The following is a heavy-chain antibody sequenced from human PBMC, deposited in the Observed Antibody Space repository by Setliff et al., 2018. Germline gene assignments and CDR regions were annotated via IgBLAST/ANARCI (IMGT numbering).Heavy chain of an antibody. Sequence: HPGGSLRLSCEGSGYTFSNYFMSWFRQAPGKGLEWVSAIGADGSSVYYINSVRGRFTVSRDNSNDIVYLQMNSLRAEDTAFYYCARATASLPTTASDYWGQGILVTVSS. J-gene: IGHJ4*02. CDR2: IGADGSSV. V-gene: IGHV3-23*01. CDR3: ARATASLPTTASDY. CDR1: GYTFSNYF. D-gene: IGHD2-21*02.